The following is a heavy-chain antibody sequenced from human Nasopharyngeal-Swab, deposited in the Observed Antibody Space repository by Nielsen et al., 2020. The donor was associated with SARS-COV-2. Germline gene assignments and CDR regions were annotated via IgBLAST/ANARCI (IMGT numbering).Heavy chain of an antibody. CDR1: GFTFSDYY. CDR3: ARLPSYTAMVTPDY. CDR2: ISSSSSYT. J-gene: IGHJ4*02. D-gene: IGHD5-18*01. Sequence: GESLKISCAASGFTFSDYYMSWIRQAPGKGLEWVSYISSSSSYTNYADSVKGRFTISRDNAKNSLYLQMNSLRAEDTAVYYCARLPSYTAMVTPDYWGQGTLVTVSS. V-gene: IGHV3-11*06.